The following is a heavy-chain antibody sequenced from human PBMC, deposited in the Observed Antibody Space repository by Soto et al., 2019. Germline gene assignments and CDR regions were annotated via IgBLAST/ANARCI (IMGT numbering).Heavy chain of an antibody. Sequence: ASVKVSCKASGYTFTSYYMHWVRQAPGQGLEWMGIINPSGGSTSYAQKFQGRVTMTRDTSTSTVYMELSSLRSEDTAVYYCARGLGLKPLYDYVWGSYRKGAFDIWGQGTMVTVSS. V-gene: IGHV1-46*01. J-gene: IGHJ3*02. CDR1: GYTFTSYY. CDR2: INPSGGST. CDR3: ARGLGLKPLYDYVWGSYRKGAFDI. D-gene: IGHD3-16*02.